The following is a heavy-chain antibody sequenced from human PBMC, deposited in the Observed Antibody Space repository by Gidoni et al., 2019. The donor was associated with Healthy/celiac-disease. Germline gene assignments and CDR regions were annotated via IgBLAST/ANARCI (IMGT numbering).Heavy chain of an antibody. CDR3: ARETYDYAISWFDP. D-gene: IGHD4-17*01. Sequence: EVQLVESGGGLVQPGGSLRLSCAASGFTFSSYWMHWVRQAPGKGLVWVSRMNSDGSSTSYADSVKGRFTISRDNAKNTLYLQMNSLRAEDTAVYYCARETYDYAISWFDPWGQGTLVTVSS. CDR2: MNSDGSST. V-gene: IGHV3-74*01. J-gene: IGHJ5*02. CDR1: GFTFSSYW.